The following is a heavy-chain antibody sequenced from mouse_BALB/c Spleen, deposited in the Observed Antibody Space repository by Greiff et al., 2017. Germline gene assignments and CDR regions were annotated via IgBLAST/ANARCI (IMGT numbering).Heavy chain of an antibody. D-gene: IGHD1-1*01. V-gene: IGHV3-2*02. CDR2: ISYSGST. J-gene: IGHJ3*01. CDR3: ARDYGSSYDLAWFAY. CDR1: GYSITSDYA. Sequence: EVKLLESGPGLVKPSQSLSLTCTVTGYSITSDYAWNWIRQFPGNKLEWMGYISYSGSTSYNPSLKSRISITRDTSKNQFFLQLNSVTTEDTATYYCARDYGSSYDLAWFAYWGQGTLVTVSA.